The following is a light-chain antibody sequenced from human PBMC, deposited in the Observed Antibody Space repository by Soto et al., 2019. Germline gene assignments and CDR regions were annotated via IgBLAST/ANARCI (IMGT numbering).Light chain of an antibody. Sequence: DIQMTQSPSSVSASVGDRVTITCRASQGISSWVAWYQQKPGKAPNLLIYAASSLHSGVPSRFSGSGSGTEFTLTISSLQPEDFATYYCQQAYTFPLTFGGGTKVEIK. J-gene: IGKJ4*01. CDR3: QQAYTFPLT. CDR2: AAS. CDR1: QGISSW. V-gene: IGKV1-12*01.